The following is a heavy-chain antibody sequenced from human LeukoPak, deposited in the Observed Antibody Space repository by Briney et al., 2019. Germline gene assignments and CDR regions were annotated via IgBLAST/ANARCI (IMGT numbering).Heavy chain of an antibody. J-gene: IGHJ4*02. Sequence: ASVKVSCKASGYTFTSYGISWVRQAPGQGLEWMGWISGYNGNTNYAQELRDRVTMTTDTSTCTAYMELRSLRSDDTAVYYCARDRSPLGELSLYNYWGQGTLVTVSS. CDR2: ISGYNGNT. CDR3: ARDRSPLGELSLYNY. D-gene: IGHD3-16*02. V-gene: IGHV1-18*01. CDR1: GYTFTSYG.